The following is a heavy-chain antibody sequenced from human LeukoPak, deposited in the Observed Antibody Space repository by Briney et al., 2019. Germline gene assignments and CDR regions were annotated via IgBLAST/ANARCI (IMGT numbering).Heavy chain of an antibody. CDR1: GGSISRGGRS. J-gene: IGHJ3*02. V-gene: IGHV4-30-2*01. CDR2: IYHSGST. D-gene: IGHD2-15*01. Sequence: PSRTLYLTCAGPGGSISRGGRSWSWLRQPQGTGLELSGYIYHSGSTYYDPSLKGRVTISVDRSKDQFSLKMSSVTAADTAVYYCARLGPFVSGGFLPVRAFDIWGQGTMVTVSS. CDR3: ARLGPFVSGGFLPVRAFDI.